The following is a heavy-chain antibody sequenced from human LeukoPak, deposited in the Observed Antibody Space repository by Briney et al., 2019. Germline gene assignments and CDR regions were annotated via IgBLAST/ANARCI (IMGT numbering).Heavy chain of an antibody. J-gene: IGHJ4*02. V-gene: IGHV4-34*01. D-gene: IGHD6-25*01. CDR3: ARNFRGGSTYLDY. Sequence: SETLSLTCAVYGGSFSGYYWSWIRQPPGKGLEWIGEINHSGSTNYNPSLKSRVTISVDTSKNQFSLKLSSVTAADSAIYYCARNFRGGSTYLDYWGQGTLVTVS. CDR1: GGSFSGYY. CDR2: INHSGST.